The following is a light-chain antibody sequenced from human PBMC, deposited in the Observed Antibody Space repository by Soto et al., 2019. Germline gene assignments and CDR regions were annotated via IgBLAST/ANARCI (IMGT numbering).Light chain of an antibody. CDR2: GAS. CDR3: QHYKNWPPIT. V-gene: IGKV3-15*01. J-gene: IGKJ5*01. Sequence: EIVMTQSPATLFVSPGERATLSCRASQSVTSNLAWYQQKPGQAPRLLIYGASTRATGIPARFSGSGSGTEFTLTISSLQSEDFAIYYCQHYKNWPPITFGQGTRLEIK. CDR1: QSVTSN.